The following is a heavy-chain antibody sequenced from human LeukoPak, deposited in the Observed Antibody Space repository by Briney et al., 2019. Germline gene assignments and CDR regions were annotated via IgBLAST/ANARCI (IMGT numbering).Heavy chain of an antibody. CDR3: AKMPVSYSSGWTNFDY. CDR1: GFTFSSYW. CDR2: INSDGSST. D-gene: IGHD6-19*01. Sequence: GGSLRLSCAASGFTFSSYWMHWVRQAPGKGLAWVSRINSDGSSTSYADSVKGRFTISRDNSKNTLYLQMNSLRAGDTAVYFCAKMPVSYSSGWTNFDYWGQGTLVTVSS. V-gene: IGHV3-74*01. J-gene: IGHJ4*02.